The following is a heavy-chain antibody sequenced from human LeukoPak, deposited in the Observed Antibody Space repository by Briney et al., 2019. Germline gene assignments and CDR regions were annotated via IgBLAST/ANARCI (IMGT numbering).Heavy chain of an antibody. Sequence: GGSLRLSCAASGFTFSSYGMHWVRQAPGKGLEWVAFIRYDGSNKYYADSVKGRFTISRDNSKNTLYLQMNSLGAEDTAVYYCAKGGVVVAATPFDYWGQGTLVTVSS. D-gene: IGHD2-15*01. CDR2: IRYDGSNK. CDR3: AKGGVVVAATPFDY. CDR1: GFTFSSYG. V-gene: IGHV3-30*02. J-gene: IGHJ4*02.